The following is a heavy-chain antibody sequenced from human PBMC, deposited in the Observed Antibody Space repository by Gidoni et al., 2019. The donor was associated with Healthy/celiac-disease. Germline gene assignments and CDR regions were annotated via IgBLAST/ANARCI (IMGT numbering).Heavy chain of an antibody. D-gene: IGHD3-10*01. J-gene: IGHJ4*02. CDR2: IKKAGREK. CDR3: ARKLLLWFGGRGYYFDY. V-gene: IGHV3-7*03. Sequence: EVQLVESGGGLVQPGGSLSVPGAAPGFTFVSYGMSWVRKAQGRGWEWVANIKKAGREKSYVDSVKCRFTISRDNAKNSLYLQMNSLRAEDTAVYYCARKLLLWFGGRGYYFDYWGQGTLVTVSS. CDR1: GFTFVSYG.